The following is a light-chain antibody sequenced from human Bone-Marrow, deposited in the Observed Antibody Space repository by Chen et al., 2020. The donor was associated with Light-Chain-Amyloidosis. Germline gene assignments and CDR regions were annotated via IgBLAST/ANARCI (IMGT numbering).Light chain of an antibody. J-gene: IGKJ5*01. CDR2: LGS. V-gene: IGKV2-28*01. CDR3: MQALQTPIT. Sequence: DSVMTQSPLSLPVTPGEPASISCRSSQSLLHSNGYNYLDWYLQKPGQSPQLLIYLGSNRASGVPDRCSGSGSGTDFTLKISRVEAEDVGVYYCMQALQTPITFGQGTRLEI. CDR1: QSLLHSNGYNY.